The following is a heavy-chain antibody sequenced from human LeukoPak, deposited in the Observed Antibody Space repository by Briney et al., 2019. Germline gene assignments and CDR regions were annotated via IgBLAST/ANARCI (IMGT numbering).Heavy chain of an antibody. CDR1: GFTFSSYA. D-gene: IGHD1-7*01. Sequence: GGSLRLSCAASGFTFSSYAMSWVRQAPGKGLGWVSAISGSGGSTYYADSVKGRFTISRDNSKNTLYLQMNSLRAEDTAVYYCAQRNYLYYTEPFDYWGQGTLVTVSS. J-gene: IGHJ4*02. CDR3: AQRNYLYYTEPFDY. V-gene: IGHV3-23*01. CDR2: ISGSGGST.